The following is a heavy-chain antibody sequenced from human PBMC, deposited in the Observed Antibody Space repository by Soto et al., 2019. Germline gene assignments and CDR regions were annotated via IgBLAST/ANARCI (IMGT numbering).Heavy chain of an antibody. V-gene: IGHV3-30*02. CDR1: GFIFSNNG. D-gene: IGHD3-10*02. Sequence: GGSLRLSCVGSGFIFSNNGMHWVRQTPGKGLEWVAFMSYDGSATLYADSVKGRFTISRDNSKNTLFLHMSNLRAEDTAMYYCTIVRVADSALDHWGQGTLVTVSS. CDR3: TIVRVADSALDH. J-gene: IGHJ4*02. CDR2: MSYDGSAT.